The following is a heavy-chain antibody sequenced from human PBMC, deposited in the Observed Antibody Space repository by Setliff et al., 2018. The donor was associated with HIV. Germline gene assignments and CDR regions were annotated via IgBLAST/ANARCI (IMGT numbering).Heavy chain of an antibody. CDR3: ARDLHQPGYFYYVDV. CDR2: IYYSGNT. V-gene: IGHV4-38-2*02. Sequence: SETLSLTCTVSGYSISSGYHWGWIRQFPGQGLEWIGYIYYSGNTNYNPSLKSRVTISIDTSKNRFFLKLNSVTAADTAIYYCARDLHQPGYFYYVDVWGKGTAVTVSS. D-gene: IGHD3-16*01. CDR1: GYSISSGYH. J-gene: IGHJ6*04.